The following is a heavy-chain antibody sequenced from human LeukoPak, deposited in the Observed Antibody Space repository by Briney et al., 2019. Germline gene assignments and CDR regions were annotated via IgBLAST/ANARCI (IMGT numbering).Heavy chain of an antibody. Sequence: GRSLRLSCAASGFTLSSYGMHWVRQAPGKGLEWVAVISYDGSNKYYADSVKGRFTTSRDNSKNTLYLQMNSLRAEDTAVYYCAKDVGGVATLNYWGQGTLVTVSS. CDR2: ISYDGSNK. V-gene: IGHV3-30*18. D-gene: IGHD2-8*02. CDR3: AKDVGGVATLNY. CDR1: GFTLSSYG. J-gene: IGHJ4*02.